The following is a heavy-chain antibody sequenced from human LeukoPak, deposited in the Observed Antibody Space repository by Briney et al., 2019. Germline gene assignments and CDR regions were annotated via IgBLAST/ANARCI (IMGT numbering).Heavy chain of an antibody. J-gene: IGHJ4*02. D-gene: IGHD1-26*01. CDR3: AKDRPSGSYYGGPDY. CDR2: ISYDGSNK. CDR1: GFTFSSYG. V-gene: IGHV3-30*18. Sequence: GGSLRLSCAASGFTFSSYGMHWVRQAPGKGLEWVAVISYDGSNKYYADSVKGRFTISRDNSKNTLYLQMNSLRAEDTAVYYCAKDRPSGSYYGGPDYWGQGTLVTVSS.